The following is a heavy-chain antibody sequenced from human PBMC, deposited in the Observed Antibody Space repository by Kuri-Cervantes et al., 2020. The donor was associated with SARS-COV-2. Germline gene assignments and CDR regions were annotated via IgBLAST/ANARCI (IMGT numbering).Heavy chain of an antibody. D-gene: IGHD2-8*02. CDR1: GRSFSGYY. V-gene: IGHV4-34*01. Sequence: GSLRLSCAVYGRSFSGYYWSWIRQPPGKGLEWIGEINHSGSTNYNPSLKSRVTISVDTSKNQFSLKLSSVPAADTAVYYCARGEGIVLVVYALAFDIWGQGTMVTVSS. CDR3: ARGEGIVLVVYALAFDI. J-gene: IGHJ3*02. CDR2: INHSGST.